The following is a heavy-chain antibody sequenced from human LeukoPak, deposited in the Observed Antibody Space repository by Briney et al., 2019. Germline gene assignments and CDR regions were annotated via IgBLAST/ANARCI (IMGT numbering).Heavy chain of an antibody. J-gene: IGHJ3*02. CDR1: GYSFTSYW. CDR2: IYPGDSDT. V-gene: IGHV5-51*01. D-gene: IGHD2-15*01. CDR3: ARRLVAPNTDGFDI. Sequence: GESLKISCKGSGYSFTSYWIAWVRQMPGKGLEWMGIIYPGDSDTKYGPSFQGQVTISADKSINTAYLQWSSLKASDTAIYYCARRLVAPNTDGFDIWGQGTMVTISS.